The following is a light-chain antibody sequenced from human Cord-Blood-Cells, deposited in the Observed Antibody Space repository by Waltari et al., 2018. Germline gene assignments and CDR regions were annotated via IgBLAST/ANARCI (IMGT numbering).Light chain of an antibody. Sequence: QSALTQPASVSGSPGQSITISCTGTSSDVGGYNYVYWYQQHPGKAPKLMIYDVSNRPSVFSNRFSGSKSGNTASLTISGLQAEDEADYYCSSYTSSSTLVFGGGTKLTVL. CDR1: SSDVGGYNY. V-gene: IGLV2-14*03. CDR3: SSYTSSSTLV. CDR2: DVS. J-gene: IGLJ3*02.